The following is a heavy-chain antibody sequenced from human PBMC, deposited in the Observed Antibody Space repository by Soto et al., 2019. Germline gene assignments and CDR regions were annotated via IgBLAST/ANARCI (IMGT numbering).Heavy chain of an antibody. Sequence: EVQLLESGGGLIQPEGSLRLSCVASGFTFSDYAMSWVRQAPGKGLEWISTISGSRGTTYYADSVKGRFTISRDNSKNTLYLHMNSLSAEHTAAYYCETTPYCITTSCYRYCYDMDVWGQGTTVTVSS. CDR1: GFTFSDYA. V-gene: IGHV3-23*01. J-gene: IGHJ6*02. D-gene: IGHD2-2*01. CDR2: ISGSRGTT. CDR3: ETTPYCITTSCYRYCYDMDV.